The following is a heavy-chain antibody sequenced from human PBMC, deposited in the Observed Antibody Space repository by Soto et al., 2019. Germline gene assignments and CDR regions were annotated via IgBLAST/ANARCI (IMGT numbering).Heavy chain of an antibody. CDR2: ISATGGGT. J-gene: IGHJ4*02. CDR1: GFKFSDYA. V-gene: IGHV3-23*01. D-gene: IGHD3-16*01. Sequence: VGSLRLSCAASGFKFSDYAMSWVRQAPGKGLEWVSLISATGGGTYYADSVKGRFTISRDNSHNTLYLQVHSLTAEDTAVYYCAKDRRAGGNSAFYFDFWGQGAQVTVSS. CDR3: AKDRRAGGNSAFYFDF.